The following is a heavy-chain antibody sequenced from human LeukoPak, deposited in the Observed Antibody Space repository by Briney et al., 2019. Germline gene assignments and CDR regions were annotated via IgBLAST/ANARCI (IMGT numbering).Heavy chain of an antibody. CDR3: ARYYYDSSGYEADY. V-gene: IGHV3-30*02. CDR1: GFTFSSYA. J-gene: IGHJ4*02. Sequence: GGSLRLSCAASGFTFSSYAMRWVRQAPGKGLEWVAFIRYDGSNKYYADSVKGRFTISRDNSKNTLYLQMNSLRAEDTAVYYCARYYYDSSGYEADYWGQGTLVTVSS. CDR2: IRYDGSNK. D-gene: IGHD3-22*01.